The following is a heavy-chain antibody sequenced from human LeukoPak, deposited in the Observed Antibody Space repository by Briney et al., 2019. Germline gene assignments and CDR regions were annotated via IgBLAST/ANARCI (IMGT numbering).Heavy chain of an antibody. CDR2: ITSSSSYI. Sequence: GGSLRLSCAASGFTFSAYSMNWVRQAPGKGLEWVSSITSSSSYIYYADSVKGRFTISRDNAKNSLYLEMNSLRAEDTAVYYCARGGSSEIDYWGQGTQVTVSS. J-gene: IGHJ4*02. D-gene: IGHD6-13*01. CDR1: GFTFSAYS. CDR3: ARGGSSEIDY. V-gene: IGHV3-21*01.